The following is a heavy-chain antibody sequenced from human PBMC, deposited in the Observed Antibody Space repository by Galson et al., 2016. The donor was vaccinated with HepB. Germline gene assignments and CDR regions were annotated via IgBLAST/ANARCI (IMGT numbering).Heavy chain of an antibody. D-gene: IGHD3-10*01. CDR1: GYTFTSYY. CDR3: AKDRFGEFDAFDI. V-gene: IGHV1-46*01. CDR2: INPSGGST. J-gene: IGHJ3*02. Sequence: SVTVSCKASGYTFTSYYMHWVRQAPGQGLEWMGIINPSGGSTSYAQKFQGRVTMTRDTSTSTVYMELSSLRSEDTAVYYCAKDRFGEFDAFDIWGQGTMVTVSS.